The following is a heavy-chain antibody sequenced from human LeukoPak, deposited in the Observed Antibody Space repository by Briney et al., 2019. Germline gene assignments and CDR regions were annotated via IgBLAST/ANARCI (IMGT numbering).Heavy chain of an antibody. CDR1: GFTFTSHA. CDR3: AKGSSGYFADL. J-gene: IGHJ5*02. D-gene: IGHD3-22*01. CDR2: ISNDGGGT. Sequence: GGSLRLSCAASGFTFTSHAMSWVRQAPGKGLEWVSAISNDGGGTTYADFVKGRFTISRDNSKNTLFLQMNSLRAEDTALYYCAKGSSGYFADLWGQGTLVTVSS. V-gene: IGHV3-23*01.